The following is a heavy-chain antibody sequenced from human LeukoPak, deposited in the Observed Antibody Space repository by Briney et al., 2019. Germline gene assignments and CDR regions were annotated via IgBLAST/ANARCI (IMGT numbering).Heavy chain of an antibody. J-gene: IGHJ4*02. D-gene: IGHD1-26*01. CDR1: GFTVSSNY. CDR2: IYSGGST. V-gene: IGHV3-53*01. CDR3: AKSKLVRATPFDY. Sequence: GGSLTLSCAASGFTVSSNYRSWVRQAPGKGLEWVTVIYSGGSTYYADSVKGRFTISRDNSKNTLYLQMNSLRAEDTAVYYCAKSKLVRATPFDYWGQGSLVTVSS.